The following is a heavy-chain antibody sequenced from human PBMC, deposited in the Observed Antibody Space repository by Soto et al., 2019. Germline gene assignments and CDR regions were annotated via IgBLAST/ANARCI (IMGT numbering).Heavy chain of an antibody. CDR3: ARPSGSYLYYFDY. D-gene: IGHD1-26*01. CDR2: IYYRGST. J-gene: IGHJ4*02. Sequence: QLQLQESGPGLVKPSETLSLTCTVSGASISSFSYYWGWIRQPPGKGLEWIGSIYYRGSTYYNPSLKSRVTISVDTSKNQFSLKLSSVTAADTAVYYCARPSGSYLYYFDYWGQGTLVTVSS. CDR1: GASISSFSYY. V-gene: IGHV4-39*01.